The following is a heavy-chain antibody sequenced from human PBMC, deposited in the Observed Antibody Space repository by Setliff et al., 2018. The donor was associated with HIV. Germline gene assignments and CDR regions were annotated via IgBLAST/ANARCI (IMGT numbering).Heavy chain of an antibody. V-gene: IGHV4-34*09. Sequence: PSETLSLTCAVYGGSFSDYYWSWIRQPPGKGLEWIGEINHSGSTEYNSSLKSRLAISVDTSKNQFSLKLSSVTAADTAVYYCARHEITMVRGVTIKAGYSFDYWGQGTLVTVSS. CDR3: ARHEITMVRGVTIKAGYSFDY. CDR2: INHSGST. D-gene: IGHD3-10*01. CDR1: GGSFSDYY. J-gene: IGHJ4*02.